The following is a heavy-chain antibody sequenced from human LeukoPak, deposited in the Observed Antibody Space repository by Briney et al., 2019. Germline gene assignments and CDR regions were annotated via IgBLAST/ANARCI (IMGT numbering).Heavy chain of an antibody. Sequence: ASETLSLTCTVSGGSISGYYWSWIRQPAGKGLEWIGRIYTSGSTNYNPSLKSRVTMSLDTSKNQFSLNLTSVTAADTAVYYCARDALILDYWGQGTLVTVSS. V-gene: IGHV4-4*07. CDR2: IYTSGST. D-gene: IGHD2-8*01. J-gene: IGHJ4*02. CDR3: ARDALILDY. CDR1: GGSISGYY.